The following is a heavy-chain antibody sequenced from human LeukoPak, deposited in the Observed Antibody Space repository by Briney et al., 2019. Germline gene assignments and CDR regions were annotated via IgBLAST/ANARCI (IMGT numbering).Heavy chain of an antibody. CDR1: GGSISSYY. J-gene: IGHJ6*02. V-gene: IGHV4-4*07. Sequence: SETLSLTCTVSGGSISSYYWSWIRQPAGEGLEWIGRIYTSESTNYNPSLKSRVTMSVDASKKQFSLKLTSVTAADTAVYYCARGMTAADRGFYYYGMDVWGQGTIVTVSS. D-gene: IGHD6-13*01. CDR2: IYTSEST. CDR3: ARGMTAADRGFYYYGMDV.